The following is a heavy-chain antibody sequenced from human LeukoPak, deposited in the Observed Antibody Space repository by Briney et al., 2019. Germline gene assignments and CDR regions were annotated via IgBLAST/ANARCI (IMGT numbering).Heavy chain of an antibody. J-gene: IGHJ5*02. V-gene: IGHV3-74*01. CDR1: GFPFSGYW. CDR2: IDDDRANT. CDR3: ARSASGYDA. Sequence: GGSLRLSCAASGFPFSGYWMHWVRQAPGQGLVWVSRIDDDRANTTYADSVKGRFTISRDNAKNTLYLQMNRLRVEDTAVYYCARSASGYDAWGQGTLVTVSS. D-gene: IGHD5-12*01.